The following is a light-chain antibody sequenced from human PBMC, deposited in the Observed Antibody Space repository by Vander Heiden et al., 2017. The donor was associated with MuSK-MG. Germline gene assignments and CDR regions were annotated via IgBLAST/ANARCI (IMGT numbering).Light chain of an antibody. J-gene: IGKJ1*01. Sequence: DIVLTQSPATLSLSPGERATLSCRASQSVSSYLTWYQQKPGQAPRLLIYDASKRATGIPARFSGSGPGKDFTLTSSSREPEDFAVYYCQHRSTWAPWTFGQGTKVXI. CDR1: QSVSSY. CDR2: DAS. V-gene: IGKV3-11*01. CDR3: QHRSTWAPWT.